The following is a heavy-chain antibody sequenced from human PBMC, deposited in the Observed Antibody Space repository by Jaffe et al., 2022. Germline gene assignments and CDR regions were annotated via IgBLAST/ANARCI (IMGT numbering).Heavy chain of an antibody. CDR3: ARDVPARRRGVHGVEDY. Sequence: QVQLQESGPGLVKPSETLSLTCAVSGYSISSGYYWGWIRQPPGKGLEWIGSIYHSGSTYYNPSLKSRVTISVDTSKNQFSLKLSSVTAADTAVYYCARDVPARRRGVHGVEDYWGQGTLVTVSS. J-gene: IGHJ4*02. V-gene: IGHV4-38-2*02. CDR1: GYSISSGYY. CDR2: IYHSGST. D-gene: IGHD3-10*01.